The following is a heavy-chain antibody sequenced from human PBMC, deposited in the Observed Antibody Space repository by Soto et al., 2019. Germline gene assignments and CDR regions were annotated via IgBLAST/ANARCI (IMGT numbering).Heavy chain of an antibody. D-gene: IGHD2-2*01. Sequence: ASVKVSCKASGYALTNYAMHWVRQAPGQRPEWMGWINAGNGNTKFSQRFQGRVTITRDTSANIAYMGLSSLTSEDTAVYYCARAGFCSTTSCSDAFDIWG. CDR1: GYALTNYA. V-gene: IGHV1-3*01. CDR2: INAGNGNT. CDR3: ARAGFCSTTSCSDAFDI. J-gene: IGHJ3*02.